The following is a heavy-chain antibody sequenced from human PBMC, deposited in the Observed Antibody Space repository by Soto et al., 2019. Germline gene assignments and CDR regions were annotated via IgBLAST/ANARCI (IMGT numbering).Heavy chain of an antibody. Sequence: QVQLQQWGAGLLKPSETLSLTCAVYGGSFSGYYWSWIRQPPGKGLEWIGEINHSGSTNYNPSLKSRVTISVDTSKNQFSLKLSSVTAADTDVYYCARASYNWNYRGAFDYWGKGTLVPVSS. CDR1: GGSFSGYY. D-gene: IGHD1-7*01. J-gene: IGHJ4*02. CDR3: ARASYNWNYRGAFDY. V-gene: IGHV4-34*01. CDR2: INHSGST.